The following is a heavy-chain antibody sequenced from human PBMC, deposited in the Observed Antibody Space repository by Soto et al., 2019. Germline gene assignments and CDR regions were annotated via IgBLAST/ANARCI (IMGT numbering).Heavy chain of an antibody. CDR1: GFTFSDLY. D-gene: IGHD2-8*01. J-gene: IGHJ3*02. V-gene: IGHV3-72*01. CDR2: IRNKANSYST. CDR3: TRVRIYADESGRPFDI. Sequence: EVQLVESGGGLVQPGGSLRLSCAASGFTFSDLYMDWVRQAPGKGLEWVGRIRNKANSYSTQYAASVKGRFTISRDDSKTSRSLQMNSLKTEDTAVYYCTRVRIYADESGRPFDIWGQGTVVTVSS.